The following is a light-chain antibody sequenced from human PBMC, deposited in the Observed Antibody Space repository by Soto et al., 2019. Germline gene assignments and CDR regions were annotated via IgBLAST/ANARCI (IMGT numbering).Light chain of an antibody. J-gene: IGKJ1*01. CDR3: QQYGSSRWT. CDR1: QSVSSSY. V-gene: IGKV3-20*01. Sequence: EIALTQYPGTLSLSPGERATLSCRASQSVSSSYLAWYQQNRGQAPRLLIYGASSRAPGIPDRFGGSGFGTDFTLTSSRREPEDFAVYYCQQYGSSRWTFGHGTKVYLK. CDR2: GAS.